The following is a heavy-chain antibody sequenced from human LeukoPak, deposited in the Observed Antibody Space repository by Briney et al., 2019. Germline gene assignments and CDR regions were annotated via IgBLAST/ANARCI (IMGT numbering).Heavy chain of an antibody. J-gene: IGHJ2*01. Sequence: SETLSLTCTVSGGSISSGSYYWSWIRQPAGKGLEWIGEVNHSESAIYNPSLNNYNPSLKSRVTISVDTSKNHFSLMLSSVTAADTAVYYCARYNRYWYFDLWGRGTLVTVSS. CDR2: VNHSESAIYNPSLN. CDR3: ARYNRYWYFDL. V-gene: IGHV4-61*10. CDR1: GGSISSGSYY. D-gene: IGHD1-1*01.